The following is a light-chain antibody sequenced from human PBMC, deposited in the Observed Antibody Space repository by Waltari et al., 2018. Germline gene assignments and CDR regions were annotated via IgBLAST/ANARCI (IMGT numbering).Light chain of an antibody. CDR2: SAS. CDR3: QQRSNWPRT. Sequence: IMFTQSPDTLSLPPGERAPLPFKAMQSVTHSLAWYQQRPGQAPRHLIYSASNRATGVPARFSGSGSGTDFTLTISSLEPEDFAVYYCQQRSNWPRTFGQGTKVEIK. V-gene: IGKV3-11*01. CDR1: QSVTHS. J-gene: IGKJ1*01.